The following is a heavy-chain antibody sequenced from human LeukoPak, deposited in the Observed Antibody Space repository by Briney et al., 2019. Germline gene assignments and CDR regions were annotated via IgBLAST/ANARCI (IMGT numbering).Heavy chain of an antibody. V-gene: IGHV4-31*03. Sequence: ASETLSFTCTVSGGSISSGGSYWSWIRQHPGKGLEWIGYIYYSGSTYYNPSLKSRVTISVDTSKNQFSLKLSSVTAADTAVYYCARDSTDNWFDPWGQGTWSPSPQ. CDR2: IYYSGST. CDR3: ARDSTDNWFDP. J-gene: IGHJ5*02. CDR1: GGSISSGGSY.